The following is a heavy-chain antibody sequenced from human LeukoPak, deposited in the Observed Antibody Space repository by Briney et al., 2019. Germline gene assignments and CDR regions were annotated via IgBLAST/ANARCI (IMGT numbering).Heavy chain of an antibody. Sequence: PGGSLRLSCAASGFTFSSYGMHWVRQAPGKGLEWVAFIRYDGSNKYYADSVKGRFTISRDNSKNTLYLQMNSLRAEDTAVYYCAKDPAGYCSSTSCFGYYYYMDVWGKGTTVTVSS. D-gene: IGHD2-2*01. V-gene: IGHV3-30*02. CDR3: AKDPAGYCSSTSCFGYYYYMDV. CDR1: GFTFSSYG. CDR2: IRYDGSNK. J-gene: IGHJ6*03.